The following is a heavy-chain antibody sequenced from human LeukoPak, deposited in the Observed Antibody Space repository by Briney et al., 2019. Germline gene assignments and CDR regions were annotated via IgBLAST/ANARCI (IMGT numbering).Heavy chain of an antibody. CDR3: ARVLNYGSKLKYYFDY. Sequence: GGSLRLSCAASGFTFSSYSMNWVRQAPGKGLEWVSSISSSSSYIYYADSVKGRFTISRDNAKNSLYLQMNSLRAEDTAVYYGARVLNYGSKLKYYFDYWGQGTLVTVSS. CDR2: ISSSSSYI. J-gene: IGHJ4*02. CDR1: GFTFSSYS. V-gene: IGHV3-21*01. D-gene: IGHD5-24*01.